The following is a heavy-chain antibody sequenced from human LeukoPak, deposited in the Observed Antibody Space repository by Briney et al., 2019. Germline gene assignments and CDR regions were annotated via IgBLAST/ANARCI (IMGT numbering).Heavy chain of an antibody. CDR2: IYYSGST. V-gene: IGHV4-59*01. Sequence: SETLSLTCTVSGGSISSYCWSWIRQPPGKGQEWIGYIYYSGSTDYNPSLKSRVTISVDTSKNQFSLKLSSVTAADTAVYYCASSNPYCSGGSCLRNFDYWGQGTLVTVSS. CDR1: GGSISSYC. D-gene: IGHD2-15*01. CDR3: ASSNPYCSGGSCLRNFDY. J-gene: IGHJ4*02.